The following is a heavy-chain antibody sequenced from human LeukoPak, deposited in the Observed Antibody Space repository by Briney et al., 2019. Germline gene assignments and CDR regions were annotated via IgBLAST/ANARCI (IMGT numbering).Heavy chain of an antibody. D-gene: IGHD3-10*01. V-gene: IGHV3-30*02. J-gene: IGHJ4*02. CDR3: AKDLLELLWFDVPPN. CDR2: IRYDGSNK. CDR1: GFTFSSYG. Sequence: GGSLRLSCAASGFTFSSYGMHWVRQAPGKGLEWVAFIRYDGSNKYYADSAKGRFTISRDNSKNTLYLQMNSLRAEDTAVYYCAKDLLELLWFDVPPNWGQGTLVTVSS.